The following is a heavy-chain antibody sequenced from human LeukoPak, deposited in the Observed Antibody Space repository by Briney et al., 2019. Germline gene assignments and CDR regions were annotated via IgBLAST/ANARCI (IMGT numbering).Heavy chain of an antibody. Sequence: SETLSLTFPVSSGSIMSSGYYWVWIRQPPGKGLEWVGSIYYSGSTYYNPSLKSRVTISADTSKNQFSLKLTSVTAADTAVYYCARRHVSTTLEPAWGQGVLVTVSS. D-gene: IGHD4-11*01. CDR3: ARRHVSTTLEPA. V-gene: IGHV4-39*01. CDR1: SGSIMSSGYY. J-gene: IGHJ4*02. CDR2: IYYSGST.